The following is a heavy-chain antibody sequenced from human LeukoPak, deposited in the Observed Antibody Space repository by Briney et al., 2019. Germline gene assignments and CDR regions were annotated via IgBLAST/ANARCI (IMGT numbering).Heavy chain of an antibody. Sequence: ASVKVSCKASGYTFTGYYMHWVRQAPGQGLEWMGWINPNSGGTNYAQKFQGRVTMTRDTSISTAYMELSRLRSDGTAVYYCARGSLGVARYYYYYMDVWGKGTTVTVSS. D-gene: IGHD3-3*01. CDR1: GYTFTGYY. V-gene: IGHV1-2*02. J-gene: IGHJ6*03. CDR2: INPNSGGT. CDR3: ARGSLGVARYYYYYMDV.